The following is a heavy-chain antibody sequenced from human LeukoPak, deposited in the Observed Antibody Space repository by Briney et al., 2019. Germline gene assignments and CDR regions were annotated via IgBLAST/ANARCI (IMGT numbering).Heavy chain of an antibody. V-gene: IGHV5-51*01. Sequence: GESLQISCKGSGYSFPSYWIGWVRQMPGKGLEWMGIIYPGDSDTRYSPSFQGQVTISADKSISTAYLQWSSLKASDTAMYYCARHGPFYYYDSSGYYPDYWGQGTLVTVSS. D-gene: IGHD3-22*01. CDR2: IYPGDSDT. CDR1: GYSFPSYW. J-gene: IGHJ4*02. CDR3: ARHGPFYYYDSSGYYPDY.